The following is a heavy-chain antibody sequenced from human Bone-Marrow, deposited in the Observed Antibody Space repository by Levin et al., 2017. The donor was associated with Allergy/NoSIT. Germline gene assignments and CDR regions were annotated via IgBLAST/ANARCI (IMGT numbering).Heavy chain of an antibody. J-gene: IGHJ4*02. V-gene: IGHV4-34*01. CDR1: GGSFSGYY. D-gene: IGHD5-18*01. Sequence: SETLSLTCAVYGGSFSGYYWSWIRQPPGKGLEWIGEINHSGSTNYNPSLKSRVTISVDTSKNQFSLKLSSVTAADTAVYYCAREGSEGGYSYGLDYWGQGTLVTVSS. CDR3: AREGSEGGYSYGLDY. CDR2: INHSGST.